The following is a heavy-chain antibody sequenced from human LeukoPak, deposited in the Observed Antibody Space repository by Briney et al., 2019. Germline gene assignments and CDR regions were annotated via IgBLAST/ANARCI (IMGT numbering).Heavy chain of an antibody. CDR1: GGSLSGYY. J-gene: IGHJ6*04. CDR3: ARDGGLERRPHV. V-gene: IGHV4-34*01. D-gene: IGHD1-1*01. CDR2: INHSGST. Sequence: SETLSLTCAVYGGSLSGYYWSWIRQPPGKGLEWIGEINHSGSTNYNPSLKSRVTISVDTSKNQFSLKLSSVTAADTAVYYCARDGGLERRPHVWGKGTTVTVSS.